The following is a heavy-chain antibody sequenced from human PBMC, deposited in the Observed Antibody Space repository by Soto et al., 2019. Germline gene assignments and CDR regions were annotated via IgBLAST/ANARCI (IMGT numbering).Heavy chain of an antibody. D-gene: IGHD3-3*01. J-gene: IGHJ5*02. CDR1: GYTFNSYA. CDR3: AKVESGQPQAFYT. V-gene: IGHV1-3*01. Sequence: ASVKVSCKASGYTFNSYAMHWVRQAPGQRLEWMGWINASNGNTKYSQKFQGRVTITTDASASTAYMELSSLRLTDTAVYYCAKVESGQPQAFYTWGLETWVPVSS. CDR2: INASNGNT.